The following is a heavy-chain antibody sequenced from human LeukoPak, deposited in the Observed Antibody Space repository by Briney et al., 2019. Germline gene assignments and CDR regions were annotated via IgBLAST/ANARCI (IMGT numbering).Heavy chain of an antibody. D-gene: IGHD3-22*01. J-gene: IGHJ4*02. V-gene: IGHV4-59*08. CDR3: GRHSAYYDY. Sequence: SETLSLTCTVSGGSISSYCWSWIRQPPGKRLEWIGYIYYSGSTNYNPSLKSRVTISVDTSKNQFSLKLKSVTAADTAVYYCGRHSAYYDYWGQGTLVTVSS. CDR2: IYYSGST. CDR1: GGSISSYC.